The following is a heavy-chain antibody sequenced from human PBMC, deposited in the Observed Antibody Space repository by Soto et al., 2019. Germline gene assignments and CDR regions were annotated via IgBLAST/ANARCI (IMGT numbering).Heavy chain of an antibody. CDR3: AVDPNWEWGY. CDR2: INNVGAST. V-gene: IGHV3-23*01. Sequence: GGSLRLSCAASGFTFSLYSMIWVRQAPGKGLEWVANINNVGASTYYGDAVKGRFTISRDNSQNTVYLQMNDLRDEDTAVYYCAVDPNWEWGYWGRGTPVTVSS. CDR1: GFTFSLYS. J-gene: IGHJ4*02. D-gene: IGHD1-26*01.